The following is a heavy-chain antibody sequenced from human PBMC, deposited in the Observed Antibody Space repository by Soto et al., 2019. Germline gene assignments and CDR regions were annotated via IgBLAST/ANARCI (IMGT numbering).Heavy chain of an antibody. J-gene: IGHJ4*02. CDR3: VRHAQWIIRAY. CDR2: SIYSGDN. D-gene: IGHD5-12*01. CDR1: GASISSYNY. V-gene: IGHV4-39*01. Sequence: ETLSLTCNVSGASISSYNYWGWFRQPPGKGLEWNGSSIYSGDNMYNPSLQSRLNLFVDTSKNQFSLKLSSVIASDTSVYYCVRHAQWIIRAYWGQGSLVTVSS.